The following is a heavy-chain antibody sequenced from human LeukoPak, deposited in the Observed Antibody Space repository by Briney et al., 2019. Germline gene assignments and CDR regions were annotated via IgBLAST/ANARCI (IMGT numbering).Heavy chain of an antibody. CDR2: IYSGGIT. CDR3: ARDPDYGADY. CDR1: GFTVSSNY. J-gene: IGHJ4*02. V-gene: IGHV3-66*01. D-gene: IGHD4-17*01. Sequence: GGSLRLSCAASGFTVSSNYMSWVRQAPGKGLEWVSVIYSGGITYYADSVRGRFTISRDNSKNTLYLQMNSLRAEDTAVYYYARDPDYGADYWGQGTLVTVSS.